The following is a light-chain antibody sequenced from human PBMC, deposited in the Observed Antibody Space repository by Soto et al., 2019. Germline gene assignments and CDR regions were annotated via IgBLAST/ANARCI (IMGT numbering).Light chain of an antibody. CDR1: QSISIN. V-gene: IGKV3D-15*01. CDR3: HQRSNWPWT. CDR2: AGS. Sequence: EIVLTQSPCTLSVSPGDRVTLSCRASQSISINLAWYQHKPGQAPRLLIHAGSTRATGIPARISGSGSGTEFTLTISSLQSEDFAVYFCHQRSNWPWTFGQGTKVDIK. J-gene: IGKJ1*01.